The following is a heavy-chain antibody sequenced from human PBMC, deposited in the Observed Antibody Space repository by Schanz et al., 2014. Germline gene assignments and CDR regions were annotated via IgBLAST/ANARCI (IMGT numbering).Heavy chain of an antibody. J-gene: IGHJ4*02. V-gene: IGHV3-48*01. CDR1: GFSLDIFA. CDR3: VRDSFFAFDY. CDR2: VSRSTPDI. Sequence: EVHLLESGGGLVEPGGSLRLSCATSGFSLDIFAVSWVRQAPGKGLEWVSYVSRSTPDIYYADSVKGRFTMSRDNAKNSVFLQMNSLRAEDTAVYYCVRDSFFAFDYWGQGTLVTVSS. D-gene: IGHD3-3*01.